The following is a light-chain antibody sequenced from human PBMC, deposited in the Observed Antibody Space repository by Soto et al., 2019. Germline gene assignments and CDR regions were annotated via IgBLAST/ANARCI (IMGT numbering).Light chain of an antibody. CDR3: QQYNNWPT. V-gene: IGKV3-15*01. CDR2: GAS. Sequence: IGLAPSTSTLSFSPGERATLSCRASQSVSSSYLAWYQQKPGQAPRLLIYGASTRATGIPARFSGSGSGTEFTLTISSLQSEDFAVYYCQQYNNWPTFGQGTKVDIK. J-gene: IGKJ1*01. CDR1: QSVSSSY.